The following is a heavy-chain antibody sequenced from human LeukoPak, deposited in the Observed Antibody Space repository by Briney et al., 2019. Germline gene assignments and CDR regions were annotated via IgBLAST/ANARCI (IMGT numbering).Heavy chain of an antibody. CDR3: ARGPTASTHYHYGMDV. Sequence: GGTRRLSGAASGFTFSDHYMDWVRQAPGKGLEWVDRISHKANIYTTQYAASVKGRFTISRDESKKPLYRQMTSLETEDTAVYYCARGPTASTHYHYGMDVWGKGTTVSVS. V-gene: IGHV3-72*01. CDR1: GFTFSDHY. D-gene: IGHD1-1*01. CDR2: ISHKANIYTT. J-gene: IGHJ6*04.